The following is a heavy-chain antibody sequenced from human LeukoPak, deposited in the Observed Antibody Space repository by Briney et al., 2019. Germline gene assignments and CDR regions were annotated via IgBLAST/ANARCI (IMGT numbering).Heavy chain of an antibody. J-gene: IGHJ4*02. CDR3: AKDLDVVVPAAIGFDY. V-gene: IGHV3-23*01. D-gene: IGHD2-2*01. Sequence: GGSLRLSCAASGFTFSSYAMSWVRQAPGKGLEWVSAISGSGGSTYYADSVKGRFTISRDNSKNPLYLQMNRLRAEDTAVYYCAKDLDVVVPAAIGFDYWGKGTLVTVSS. CDR2: ISGSGGST. CDR1: GFTFSSYA.